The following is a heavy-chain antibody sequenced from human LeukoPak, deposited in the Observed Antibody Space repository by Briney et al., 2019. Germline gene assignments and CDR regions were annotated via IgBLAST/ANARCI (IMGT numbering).Heavy chain of an antibody. Sequence: PGGSLRLSCAASGFTFSSYAMSWVRQAPGKGLEWVSAISGSGGSTYYADSVKGRFTISRDNSKNTLYLQMNSLRAEDTAVYYCAKDTRVSSGKRGSDYWGQGTLVTVSS. V-gene: IGHV3-23*01. CDR3: AKDTRVSSGKRGSDY. J-gene: IGHJ4*02. CDR2: ISGSGGST. CDR1: GFTFSSYA. D-gene: IGHD3-22*01.